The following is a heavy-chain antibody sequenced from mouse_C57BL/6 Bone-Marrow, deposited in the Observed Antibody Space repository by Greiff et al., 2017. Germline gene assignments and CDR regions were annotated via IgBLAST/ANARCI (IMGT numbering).Heavy chain of an antibody. CDR2: IWRGGST. CDR3: AKTRSSHFDV. D-gene: IGHD1-1*01. V-gene: IGHV2-5*01. J-gene: IGHJ1*03. Sequence: VKVVESGPGLVQPSQSLSITCTVSGFSLTSYGVHWVRQSPGKGLEWLGVIWRGGSTDYNAAFMSRLSITKDNSKSQVFFKMNSLQADDTAIYYCAKTRSSHFDVWGTGTTVTVSS. CDR1: GFSLTSYG.